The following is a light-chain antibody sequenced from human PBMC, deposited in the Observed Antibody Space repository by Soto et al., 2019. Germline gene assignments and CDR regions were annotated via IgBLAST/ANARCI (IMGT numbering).Light chain of an antibody. CDR3: MLYMGGGLVV. CDR2: STN. CDR1: SGSVSTTYY. Sequence: QTVVTQEPSFSVSPGGTVTLTCGLTSGSVSTTYYPSWYQQTPGQAPRTLIYSTNSRSSGVADRFSGSILGNKAALTITGAQADDESDYHCMLYMGGGLVVFGGGTKLTVL. J-gene: IGLJ2*01. V-gene: IGLV8-61*01.